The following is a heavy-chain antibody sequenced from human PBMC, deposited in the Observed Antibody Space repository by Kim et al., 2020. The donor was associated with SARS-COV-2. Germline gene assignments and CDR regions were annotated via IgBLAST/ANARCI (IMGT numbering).Heavy chain of an antibody. V-gene: IGHV3-30*02. D-gene: IGHD1-26*01. Sequence: GRFTISRDNSKNTLYLQMNSLRAEDTAVYYCAKERAYSGSYREAYYGMDVWGQGTTVTVSS. J-gene: IGHJ6*02. CDR3: AKERAYSGSYREAYYGMDV.